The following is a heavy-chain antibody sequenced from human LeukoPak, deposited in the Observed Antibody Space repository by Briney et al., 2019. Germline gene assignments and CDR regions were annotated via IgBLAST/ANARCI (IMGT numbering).Heavy chain of an antibody. Sequence: GGSLRLSCSASGFTCSAYAMYWVRQAPGKGLEYVSGISNNGGSSFYADSVKGRFTISRDNSKNTLYLQMSSLRAEDTAVYYCVKITSVTGGDCWGQGTRLTVS. CDR2: ISNNGGSS. D-gene: IGHD1-1*01. CDR1: GFTCSAYA. CDR3: VKITSVTGGDC. J-gene: IGHJ4*02. V-gene: IGHV3-64D*09.